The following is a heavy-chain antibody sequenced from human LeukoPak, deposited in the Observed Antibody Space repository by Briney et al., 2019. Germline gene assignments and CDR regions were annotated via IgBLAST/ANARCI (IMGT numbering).Heavy chain of an antibody. CDR2: ISSSSSYI. Sequence: GGSLRLSCAASGFTFSSYSMNWVRQAPGKGLEWVSSISSSSSYIYYADSVKGRFTISRDNSRNTLHLQMNSLRAEDTAVYYCAKDSSSSGFSAACNFDYWGQGTLVAVSS. D-gene: IGHD6-19*01. V-gene: IGHV3-21*04. J-gene: IGHJ4*02. CDR3: AKDSSSSGFSAACNFDY. CDR1: GFTFSSYS.